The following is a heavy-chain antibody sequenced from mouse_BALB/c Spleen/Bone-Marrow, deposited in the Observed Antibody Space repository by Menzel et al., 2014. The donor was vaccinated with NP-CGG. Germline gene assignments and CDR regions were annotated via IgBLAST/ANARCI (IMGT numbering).Heavy chain of an antibody. D-gene: IGHD1-1*02. CDR3: TRQRGDYAMDY. J-gene: IGHJ4*01. Sequence: LKLSCAASGFTFSSYGVSWVRQTPEKRLEWVATISSGGSYTYYPDSVKGRFTISRDNAKNTLYLQMSSLRSEDTAMYYCTRQRGDYAMDYWGQGTSVTVSS. V-gene: IGHV5-9-3*01. CDR1: GFTFSSYG. CDR2: ISSGGSYT.